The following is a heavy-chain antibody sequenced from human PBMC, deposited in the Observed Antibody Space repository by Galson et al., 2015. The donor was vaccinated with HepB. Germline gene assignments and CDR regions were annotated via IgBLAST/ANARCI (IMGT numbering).Heavy chain of an antibody. CDR2: TYYRSRWYV. CDR3: ARDQYWAFDY. CDR1: GDSVSVTTAA. D-gene: IGHD2-8*02. V-gene: IGHV6-1*01. J-gene: IGHJ4*02. Sequence: CAISGDSVSVTTAAWNRIRQSPSRGLEWLGRTYYRSRWYVDYALSVRSRIVINPDASKNQFSLHLNSVTPEDTAVYYCARDQYWAFDYWGRGTLVTVSS.